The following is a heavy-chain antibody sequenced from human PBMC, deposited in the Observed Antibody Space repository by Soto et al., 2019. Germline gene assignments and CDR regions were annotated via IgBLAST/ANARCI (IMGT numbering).Heavy chain of an antibody. CDR1: RVTVKTST. CDR3: ARVPSGGYDWN. CDR2: IKSNGITT. V-gene: IGHV3-74*01. D-gene: IGHD5-12*01. Sequence: SLELARVSCRVTVKTSTVNGVRQAPGKGLEWVSRIKSNGITTNYADSVKGRFTISRDNAKNTVYLQMNSLRAEDTAVYYCARVPSGGYDWNWGQGTLVTVSS. J-gene: IGHJ4*02.